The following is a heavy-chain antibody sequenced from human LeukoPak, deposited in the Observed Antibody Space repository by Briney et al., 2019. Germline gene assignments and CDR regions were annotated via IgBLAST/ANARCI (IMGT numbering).Heavy chain of an antibody. CDR3: ARRAAYGSGSYFDF. D-gene: IGHD3-10*01. J-gene: IGHJ4*02. Sequence: SETLSLTCAVSGGSISSGTYYWAWIRQPPGKGLEWLEPISYSGSTYYNPSLKSRVTISVDKSKNQFSLRLSSVTAADTAVYYCARRAAYGSGSYFDFWGQGTLVTVSS. CDR1: GGSISSGTYY. V-gene: IGHV4-39*01. CDR2: ISYSGST.